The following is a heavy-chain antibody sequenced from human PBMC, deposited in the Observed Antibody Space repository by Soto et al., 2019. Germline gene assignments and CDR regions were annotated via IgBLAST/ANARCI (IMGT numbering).Heavy chain of an antibody. CDR3: ARPRDQWLATFDY. CDR1: GGSISSSSYY. J-gene: IGHJ4*02. V-gene: IGHV4-39*01. D-gene: IGHD6-19*01. Sequence: QLQLQESGPGLVKPSETLSLTCTVSGGSISSSSYYWGWIRQPPGKGLEWIGSIYYSGSTYSNPSLKGRVTISVDTAKNQFSLKLSSVTAADTAVYYCARPRDQWLATFDYWGQGTLVTVSS. CDR2: IYYSGST.